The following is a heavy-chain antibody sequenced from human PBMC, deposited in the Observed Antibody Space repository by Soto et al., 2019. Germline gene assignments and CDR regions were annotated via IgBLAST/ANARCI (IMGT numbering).Heavy chain of an antibody. CDR1: GFTFSSYW. D-gene: IGHD3-3*01. J-gene: IGHJ6*02. V-gene: IGHV3-7*01. CDR2: IKQDGSEK. CDR3: ARDITIPYYYYGMDV. Sequence: PGGSLRLSCAASGFTFSSYWMSWVRQAPGKGLEWVANIKQDGSEKYYVDSVKGRFTISRDNAKNSLYLQMNSLRAEDTAVYYCARDITIPYYYYGMDVWGQGTTVTVSS.